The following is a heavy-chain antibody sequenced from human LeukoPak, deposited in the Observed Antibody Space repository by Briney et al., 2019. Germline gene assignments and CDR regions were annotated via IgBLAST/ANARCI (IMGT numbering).Heavy chain of an antibody. Sequence: PGGSLRLSCAASGFIFSNYAMSWVRQAPGKGLEWVSSIHGGGGSAYYADSVKGRFTVSRDDSKKTLSLQMSSLRAEDTAAYYCAKSSFAFDIWGQGTMVTVSS. CDR2: IHGGGGSA. D-gene: IGHD3-10*01. CDR1: GFIFSNYA. V-gene: IGHV3-23*01. J-gene: IGHJ3*02. CDR3: AKSSFAFDI.